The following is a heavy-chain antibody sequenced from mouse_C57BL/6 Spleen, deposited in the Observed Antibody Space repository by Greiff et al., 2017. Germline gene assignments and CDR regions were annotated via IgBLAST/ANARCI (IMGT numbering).Heavy chain of an antibody. CDR1: GYTFTDYY. CDR2: INPYNGGT. CDR3: ARYYSNSLAMDY. D-gene: IGHD2-5*01. J-gene: IGHJ4*01. V-gene: IGHV1-19*01. Sequence: EVQLQQSGPVLVKPGASVKMSCKASGYTFTDYYMNWVKQSHGKSLEWIGVINPYNGGTSYNQKFKGKATLTVDKSSRTAYMELNSLTSEDAAVYYCARYYSNSLAMDYWGQGTSVTVSS.